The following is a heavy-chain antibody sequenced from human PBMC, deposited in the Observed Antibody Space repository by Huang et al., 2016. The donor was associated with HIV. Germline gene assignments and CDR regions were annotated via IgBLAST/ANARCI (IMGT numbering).Heavy chain of an antibody. V-gene: IGHV4-59*01. CDR3: ARTFSKQLVGD. D-gene: IGHD6-6*01. J-gene: IGHJ4*02. CDR1: GGSISSYY. CDR2: IFYRGST. Sequence: QVQLQESGPGLVKPSETLSLTCTGSGGSISSYYWRGIRQPPGKGLEWIGYIFYRGSTNYNPSRSLKLSSVTDADTAVYYWARTFSKQLVGDWGQGTLVTVSS.